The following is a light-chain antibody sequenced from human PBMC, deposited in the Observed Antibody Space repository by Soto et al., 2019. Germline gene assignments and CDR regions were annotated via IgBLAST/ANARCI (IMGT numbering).Light chain of an antibody. V-gene: IGLV2-14*01. J-gene: IGLJ1*01. CDR2: EVN. CDR3: ASFTTSSTRV. CDR1: TSDIGTYNY. Sequence: QSALTQPASVSGSPGQSITVSRTGTTSDIGTYNYVSWYQQHPGKAPKLIIYEVNNRPSGVSNRFSGSKSGNTASLTISGLQAEDEADYYCASFTTSSTRVFGTGTKLTVL.